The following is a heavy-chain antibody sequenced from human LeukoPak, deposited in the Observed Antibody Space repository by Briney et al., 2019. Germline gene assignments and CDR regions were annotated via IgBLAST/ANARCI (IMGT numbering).Heavy chain of an antibody. D-gene: IGHD2-21*02. J-gene: IGHJ4*02. CDR2: ISAYNGNT. V-gene: IGHV1-18*01. CDR3: ARDVLCGGDCSKGY. Sequence: ASVKVSCKASGYTFTSYGISWVRQAPGQGLEWMGWISAYNGNTNYAQKLQGRVTMTTDTSTSTAYMELRSLRSDDTAVYYCARDVLCGGDCSKGYWGQGTLVTVSS. CDR1: GYTFTSYG.